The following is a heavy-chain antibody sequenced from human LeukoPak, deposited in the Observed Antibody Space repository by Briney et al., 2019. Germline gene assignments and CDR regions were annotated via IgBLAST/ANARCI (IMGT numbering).Heavy chain of an antibody. Sequence: SETLSLTCTVSGGSISSYYWSWIRQPPGKGLEWIGYIYYSGSTNYNPSLKSRVTISVDTSKNQFSLKLSSVTAADTAVYYCARSLNDYSNFFYFDYWGLGTLVTVSS. CDR3: ARSLNDYSNFFYFDY. V-gene: IGHV4-59*08. D-gene: IGHD4-11*01. CDR2: IYYSGST. CDR1: GGSISSYY. J-gene: IGHJ4*02.